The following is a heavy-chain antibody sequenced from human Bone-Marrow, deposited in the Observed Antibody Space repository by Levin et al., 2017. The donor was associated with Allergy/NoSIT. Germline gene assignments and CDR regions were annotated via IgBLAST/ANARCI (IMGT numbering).Heavy chain of an antibody. CDR3: ASAYDFWSGYYRDSGDNGMDV. V-gene: IGHV3-66*01. D-gene: IGHD3-3*01. J-gene: IGHJ6*02. Sequence: PGESLKISCAASGFTVSYNYMSWVRQAPGKGLVWVSSIYSGGNTYYTDSVKGRFTISRDNSKNTLYLQMDSLRVEDTAVYYCASAYDFWSGYYRDSGDNGMDVWGQGTTVTVSS. CDR2: IYSGGNT. CDR1: GFTVSYNY.